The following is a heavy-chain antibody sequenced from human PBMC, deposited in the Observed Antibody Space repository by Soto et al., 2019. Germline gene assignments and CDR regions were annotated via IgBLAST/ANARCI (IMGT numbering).Heavy chain of an antibody. D-gene: IGHD2-2*01. CDR1: GYTFTSYD. J-gene: IGHJ5*02. V-gene: IGHV1-8*01. Sequence: ASVKVSCKASGYTFTSYDINWVRQATGQGLEWMGWMNPNSGNTGYAQKFQGRVTMTRNTSISTAYMELSSLRSEDTAVYYCARGKRGGHSRXYIVVVPAARGDNWFDPWGQGTLVTVSS. CDR3: ARGKRGGHSRXYIVVVPAARGDNWFDP. CDR2: MNPNSGNT.